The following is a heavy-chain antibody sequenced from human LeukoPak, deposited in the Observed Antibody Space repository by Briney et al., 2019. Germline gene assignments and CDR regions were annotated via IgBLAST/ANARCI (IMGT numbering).Heavy chain of an antibody. J-gene: IGHJ4*02. V-gene: IGHV3-30*18. CDR1: GFTFSSYG. CDR3: AKDRVATVDY. D-gene: IGHD5-12*01. CDR2: ISYAGSNK. Sequence: GGSLRLSCAASGFTFSSYGMHWVRQAPGKGLEWVAVISYAGSNKYYADSVKGRFTISRDNSKNTLYLQMNSLRAEDTAVYYFAKDRVATVDYWGQGTLVTVSS.